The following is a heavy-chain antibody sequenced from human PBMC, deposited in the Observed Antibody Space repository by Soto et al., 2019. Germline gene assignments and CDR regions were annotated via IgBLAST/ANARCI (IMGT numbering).Heavy chain of an antibody. D-gene: IGHD3-10*01. Sequence: VGPIRHSYLSSWGKCGDRARSLVRTKQGEGLEWVSTITDTGGDTKYADSVRGRFTMSRDNSKKTLYLQMNSLRVEDSALYYCARGSTDSYPGSPIFDFWVRGTLVTV. CDR2: ITDTGGDT. J-gene: IGHJ4*02. CDR3: ARGSTDSYPGSPIFDF. CDR1: WGKCGDRA. V-gene: IGHV3-23*01.